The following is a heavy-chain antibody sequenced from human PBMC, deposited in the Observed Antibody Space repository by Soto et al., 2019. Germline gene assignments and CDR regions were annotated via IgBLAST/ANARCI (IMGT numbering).Heavy chain of an antibody. D-gene: IGHD3-9*01. CDR3: AREDWYRFDP. V-gene: IGHV3-7*01. J-gene: IGHJ5*02. CDR2: MSLDGSNK. CDR1: GFTFSDHY. Sequence: GGSLRLSCVASGFTFSDHYMDWVRQAPGKGLEWVAYMSLDGSNKDYVDSVKGRFTISRDNARNSLYLQMNSLRAEDTAVYYCAREDWYRFDPWGQGTLVTVSS.